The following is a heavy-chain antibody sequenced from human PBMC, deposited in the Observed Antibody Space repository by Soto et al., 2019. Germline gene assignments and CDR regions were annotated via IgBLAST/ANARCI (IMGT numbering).Heavy chain of an antibody. J-gene: IGHJ5*02. CDR3: ARRATRYCSGGSCYSFDP. Sequence: QVPLVQSGAEVKKPGASVKVSCKTSGYTFTTYDITWVRQATGQGLEWMGWMNPNSGNTAYAQKFQGRVTMTRNTSISTAYMELSSLRSEDTAIYYCARRATRYCSGGSCYSFDPWGQGTLVTVSS. CDR2: MNPNSGNT. CDR1: GYTFTTYD. D-gene: IGHD2-15*01. V-gene: IGHV1-8*01.